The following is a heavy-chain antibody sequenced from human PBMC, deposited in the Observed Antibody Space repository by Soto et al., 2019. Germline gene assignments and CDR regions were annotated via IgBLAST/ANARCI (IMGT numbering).Heavy chain of an antibody. J-gene: IGHJ5*01. CDR1: GVSVTTYF. CDR2: VYYDGTI. Sequence: QVQLQESGPGLVRPSETLSLTCAVSGVSVTTYFWSWIRQAPGRGLEWIGNVYYDGTINYNPSLSSRVTMSVDRSQNHFSLRLTSVTAADPAVYYCARFPQDWFDSWGQGTLVSVSS. V-gene: IGHV4-59*08. CDR3: ARFPQDWFDS.